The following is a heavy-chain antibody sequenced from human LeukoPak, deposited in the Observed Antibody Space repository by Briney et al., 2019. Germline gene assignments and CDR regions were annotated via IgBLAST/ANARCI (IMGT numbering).Heavy chain of an antibody. CDR3: ARDSSHYLGSSDY. D-gene: IGHD6-6*01. CDR1: GFTFSNYP. V-gene: IGHV3-23*01. J-gene: IGHJ4*02. Sequence: GGSLRLSCEASGFTFSNYPMSWVRQAPGRGLEWVSVISESGDVTHYADAMKGRFTISRDNAKNTLNLQMNSLRAEDTAIYYCARDSSHYLGSSDYWGQGTLITVSS. CDR2: ISESGDVT.